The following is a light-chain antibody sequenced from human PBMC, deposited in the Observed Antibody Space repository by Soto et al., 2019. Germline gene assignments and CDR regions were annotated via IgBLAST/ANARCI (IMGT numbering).Light chain of an antibody. V-gene: IGLV2-23*02. CDR1: SSDVGSYNL. Sequence: QSALTQPASVSGSPGQSITISCTGTSSDVGSYNLVSWYQQHPGKAPKLMIYEVSKRPSGVSNRFSGSKSGNTASLTISGLQAEDEADYYCCSYAGSRRVFGTGTKV. CDR3: CSYAGSRRV. J-gene: IGLJ1*01. CDR2: EVS.